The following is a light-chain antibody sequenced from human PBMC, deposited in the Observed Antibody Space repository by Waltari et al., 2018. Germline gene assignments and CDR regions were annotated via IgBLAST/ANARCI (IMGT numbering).Light chain of an antibody. CDR2: EVD. CDR3: SSYTTSSTWV. CDR1: SSDIGRYPY. J-gene: IGLJ3*02. Sequence: QSALTQPASVSGSPGQSITISCIGTSSDIGRYPYVSWYQQHPGKGPKLILYEVDNRPSGVSDRFSGSKSGNTASLTISGLQTDDEANYYCSSYTTSSTWVFGGGTQLTVL. V-gene: IGLV2-14*03.